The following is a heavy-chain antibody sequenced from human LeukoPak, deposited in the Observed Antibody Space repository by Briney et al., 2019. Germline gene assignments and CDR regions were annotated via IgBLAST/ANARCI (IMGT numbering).Heavy chain of an antibody. CDR2: ISYDGTNE. D-gene: IGHD3-3*01. J-gene: IGHJ3*02. Sequence: PGRSLRLPCAAFRFTFGTFALHLVPQFPGPGLKFVTLISYDGTNEYYADSVKGRFNISRDNSKNTLYLQMNSLRAEDTAVYYCARDQGLTIPAGDAFDIWGQGSMVTVSS. CDR3: ARDQGLTIPAGDAFDI. CDR1: RFTFGTFA. V-gene: IGHV3-30-3*01.